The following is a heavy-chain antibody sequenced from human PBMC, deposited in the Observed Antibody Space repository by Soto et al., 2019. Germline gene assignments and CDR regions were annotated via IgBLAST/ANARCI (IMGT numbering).Heavy chain of an antibody. CDR1: GYTFTSYG. CDR2: ISAYNGNT. J-gene: IGHJ5*02. CDR3: ARPVYCSSTSCYWFDP. V-gene: IGHV1-18*01. D-gene: IGHD2-2*01. Sequence: QVPLVQSGAEVKKPGASVKVSCKASGYTFTSYGISWVRQAPGQGLEWMGWISAYNGNTNYAQKLQGRVTMTTDTYTSTAYMELRSLRSDDTAVYYCARPVYCSSTSCYWFDPWGQGTLVTVSS.